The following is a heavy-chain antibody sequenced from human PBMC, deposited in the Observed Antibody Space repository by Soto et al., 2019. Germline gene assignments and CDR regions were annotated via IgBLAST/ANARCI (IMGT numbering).Heavy chain of an antibody. V-gene: IGHV4-30-4*01. CDR3: ARGPPYYYDSTSFDP. CDR2: IYYSGST. Sequence: TLSLTCTVSGGSISSGDYYWSWIRQPPGKGLEWIGYIYYSGSTYYNPSLKSRVTISVDTSKNQFSLKLSSVTAADTAVYYCARGPPYYYDSTSFDPWGQGTQVTVSS. J-gene: IGHJ5*02. D-gene: IGHD3-22*01. CDR1: GGSISSGDYY.